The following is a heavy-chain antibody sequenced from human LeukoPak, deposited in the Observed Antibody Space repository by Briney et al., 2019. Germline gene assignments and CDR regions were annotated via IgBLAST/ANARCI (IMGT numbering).Heavy chain of an antibody. CDR3: ARVAYTIST. D-gene: IGHD2-2*01. CDR2: IYYSGST. Sequence: SETLSLTCTVSGGSISNYYWSWIRQPPGKGLEWIGYIYYSGSTNYNPSLKSRVTISVDTSKNQFSLKLSSVTAADTAVYYCARVAYTISTWGQGTLVTVSS. V-gene: IGHV4-59*12. CDR1: GGSISNYY. J-gene: IGHJ4*02.